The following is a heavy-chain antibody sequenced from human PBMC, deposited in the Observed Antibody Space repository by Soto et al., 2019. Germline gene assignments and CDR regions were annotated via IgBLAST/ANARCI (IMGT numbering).Heavy chain of an antibody. CDR1: EFTFDDYT. D-gene: IGHD6-13*01. CDR3: AREGIAAALDY. J-gene: IGHJ4*02. V-gene: IGHV3-21*01. Sequence: PGGSLRLSCAASEFTFDDYTMSWARQAPGKGLERVSSIGVSSDAYYADSVKGRFTISRDNAKNSLYLQVNSLRAEDTAVYYCAREGIAAALDYWGQGTLVTVSS. CDR2: IGVSSDA.